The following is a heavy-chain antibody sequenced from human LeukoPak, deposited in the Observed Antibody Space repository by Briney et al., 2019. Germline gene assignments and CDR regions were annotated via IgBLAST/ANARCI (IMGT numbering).Heavy chain of an antibody. D-gene: IGHD3-10*01. CDR1: GGSISSSSYY. Sequence: SETLSLTCTVSGGSISSSSYYWGWIRQPPGKGLEWIGYKYDNGGTFYNPSLESRVSISVATTKNHFSLNLFSVTAADTAVYYCARDFLSRDGSGQPDWGKGTLVTVSS. CDR3: ARDFLSRDGSGQPD. CDR2: KYDNGGT. V-gene: IGHV4-39*07. J-gene: IGHJ4*02.